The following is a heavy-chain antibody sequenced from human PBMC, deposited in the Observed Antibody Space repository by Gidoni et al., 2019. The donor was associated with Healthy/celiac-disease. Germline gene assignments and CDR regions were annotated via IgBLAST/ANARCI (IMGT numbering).Heavy chain of an antibody. CDR1: GCSISRGGYY. CDR2: IYYSGST. J-gene: IGHJ5*02. Sequence: QVQLQESGPGLVKPSQTLSLTCTVSGCSISRGGYYWSWIRQHPGKGLEWIGYIYYSGSTYYNPSLKRRVTISVDTSKNQFSLKLSSVTAADTAVYYCARDKVYNWNYGGFDPWGQGTLVTVSS. D-gene: IGHD1-7*01. CDR3: ARDKVYNWNYGGFDP. V-gene: IGHV4-31*03.